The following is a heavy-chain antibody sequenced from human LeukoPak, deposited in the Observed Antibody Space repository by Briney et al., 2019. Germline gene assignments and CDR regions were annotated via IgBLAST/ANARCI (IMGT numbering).Heavy chain of an antibody. CDR3: ARQYISGQWYFDY. CDR1: GFTFSSYS. V-gene: IGHV3-48*01. J-gene: IGHJ4*02. Sequence: GSLRLSCAASGFTFSSYSMNWVRQAPGKGLEWVSYISSSSSTIYYADSVKGRFTISRDNAKNSLYLQMNSLIPEDTAVYYCARQYISGQWYFDYWGQGTLVTVSS. D-gene: IGHD5-18*01. CDR2: ISSSSSTI.